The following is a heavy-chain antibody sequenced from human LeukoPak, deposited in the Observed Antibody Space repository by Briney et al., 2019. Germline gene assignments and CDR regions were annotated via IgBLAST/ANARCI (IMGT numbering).Heavy chain of an antibody. CDR1: RFTFSNYW. V-gene: IGHV3-7*01. D-gene: IGHD2-21*02. Sequence: GGSLRLSCVASRFTFSNYWMSWVRQAPGKGLEWVANINQDGSKKRYADSMKGRFTISRDNAKESLYLQLNSLRAEDTAVYYCAKWGPYCVGDYCPALDSWGQGTLVTASS. CDR2: INQDGSKK. CDR3: AKWGPYCVGDYCPALDS. J-gene: IGHJ4*02.